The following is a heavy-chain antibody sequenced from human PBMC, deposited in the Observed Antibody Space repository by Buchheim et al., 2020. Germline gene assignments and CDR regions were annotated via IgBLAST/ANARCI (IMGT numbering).Heavy chain of an antibody. D-gene: IGHD6-25*01. CDR1: GFTFSRFW. J-gene: IGHJ4*02. CDR3: VRDLVGGSDY. CDR2: IDEYGTIT. V-gene: IGHV3-74*01. Sequence: EVQLVESGGGLIQPGGSLRLSCAASGFTFSRFWMHWVRQAPGKGLVWVSRIDEYGTITNYADSVKGRFTISRDNARNTLYLQMNSLRVEDTAVYYCVRDLVGGSDYRGQGIL.